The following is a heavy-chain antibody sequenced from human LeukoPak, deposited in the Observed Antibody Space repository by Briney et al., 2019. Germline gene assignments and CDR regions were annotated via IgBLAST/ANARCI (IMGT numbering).Heavy chain of an antibody. CDR2: MNPNSGNT. J-gene: IGHJ3*02. Sequence: GAPVKVSCKASGYTFTSYDINWVRQATGQGLEWMGWMNPNSGNTGYAQKFQGRVTMTRDTSISTAYTELTRLTSEDTALYYCVGRAIWGQGTMLTVSS. CDR1: GYTFTSYD. V-gene: IGHV1-8*02. CDR3: VGRAI.